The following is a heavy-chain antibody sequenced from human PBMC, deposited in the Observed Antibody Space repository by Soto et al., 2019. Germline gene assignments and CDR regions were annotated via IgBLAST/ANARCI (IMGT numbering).Heavy chain of an antibody. J-gene: IGHJ3*01. CDR1: GFIFSTYW. V-gene: IGHV5-51*01. D-gene: IGHD3-22*01. CDR3: ARQGYYFDRRPYPEKAFDL. CDR2: IYARNSEV. Sequence: VQLMQSGAEMRKPGESLQIICTGGGFIFSTYWIGWVRQMPGKGLEWMGTIYARNSEVTYSPSFEGQVTLSADKSISAAYLHWNSLKASDTAVYYCARQGYYFDRRPYPEKAFDLWGPGTMVIVSS.